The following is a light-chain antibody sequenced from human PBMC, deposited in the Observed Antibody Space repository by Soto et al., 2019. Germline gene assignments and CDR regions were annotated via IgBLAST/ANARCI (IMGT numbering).Light chain of an antibody. J-gene: IGKJ1*01. CDR3: QQSYSTPRT. CDR2: AAS. V-gene: IGKV1-39*01. Sequence: DIQMTQSPSSLSASVGDRVTITCRASQSISSYLNWYQQKPGKAPKLLIYAASSLQSGVPSRFSGSGSGTDFTLTISSLQPEDFATYSCQQSYSTPRTFRQGTKVETK. CDR1: QSISSY.